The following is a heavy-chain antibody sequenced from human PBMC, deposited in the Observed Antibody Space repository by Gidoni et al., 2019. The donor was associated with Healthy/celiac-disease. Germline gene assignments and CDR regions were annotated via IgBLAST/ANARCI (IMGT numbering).Heavy chain of an antibody. CDR1: GYTFTGSY. D-gene: IGHD3-10*01. CDR2: INPSSGGT. Sequence: QVQLVQSGAEVQKPGASVKVSCKASGYTFTGSYMHWVRQAPGQGLEWMGRINPSSGGTNYAQKFQGRVTMTRDTSISTAYMELSRLRSDDTAVYYCASLDRFGELLNNWFDPGGQGTLVTVSS. CDR3: ASLDRFGELLNNWFDP. J-gene: IGHJ5*02. V-gene: IGHV1-2*06.